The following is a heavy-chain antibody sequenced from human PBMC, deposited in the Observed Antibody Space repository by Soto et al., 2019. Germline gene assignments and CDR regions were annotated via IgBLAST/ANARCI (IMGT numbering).Heavy chain of an antibody. CDR2: ISAYNGST. V-gene: IGHV1-18*04. J-gene: IGHJ4*02. D-gene: IGHD3-22*01. CDR1: GYTFTSYG. CDR3: ARAYYDSSGYYAPNDY. Sequence: ASVKVSCKASGYTFTSYGISWVRQAPGQGLEWMGWISAYNGSTNYAQKLQGRVTMTTDTSTSTAYMELRSLGSDDTAVYYCARAYYDSSGYYAPNDYWGQGTLVTVSS.